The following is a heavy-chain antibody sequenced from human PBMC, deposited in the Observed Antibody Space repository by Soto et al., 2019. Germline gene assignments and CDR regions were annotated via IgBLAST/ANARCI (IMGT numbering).Heavy chain of an antibody. J-gene: IGHJ3*02. V-gene: IGHV6-1*01. Sequence: SQTLSLTCAISGDSVSSNSAAWNWIRQSPSRGLEWLGRTYYRSKWYNDYAVSVKSRITFNPDTSKNQFSLQLNSVTPEDTAVYYCARGWMDIVATPRLVGAFDIWGQGTMVTVS. D-gene: IGHD5-12*01. CDR1: GDSVSSNSAA. CDR3: ARGWMDIVATPRLVGAFDI. CDR2: TYYRSKWYN.